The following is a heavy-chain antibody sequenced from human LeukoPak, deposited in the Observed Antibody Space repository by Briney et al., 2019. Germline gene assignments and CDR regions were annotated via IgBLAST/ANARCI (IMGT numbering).Heavy chain of an antibody. CDR1: GFTFSSYV. Sequence: GGSLRLSCAASGFTFSSYVMHWVRQAPGKGLEWVAVMSYDGSNKYYADSVKGRFTISRDNSKNTLYLQMNSLRGEDTAVYYCARDLDTMVRGVIIDKWGQGTLVTVSS. D-gene: IGHD3-10*01. CDR3: ARDLDTMVRGVIIDK. J-gene: IGHJ4*02. V-gene: IGHV3-30-3*01. CDR2: MSYDGSNK.